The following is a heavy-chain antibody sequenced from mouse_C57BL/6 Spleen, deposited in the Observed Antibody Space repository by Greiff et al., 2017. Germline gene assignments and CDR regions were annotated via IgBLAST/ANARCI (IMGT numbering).Heavy chain of an antibody. CDR3: ARSGGYYYGSSYYFDY. CDR2: INPGSGGT. D-gene: IGHD1-1*01. J-gene: IGHJ2*01. V-gene: IGHV1-54*01. CDR1: GYAFTNYL. Sequence: QVQLKESGAELVRPGTSVKVSCKASGYAFTNYLIEWVKQRPGQGLEWIGVINPGSGGTNYNEKFKGKATLTADKSSSTAYMQLSSLTSEDSAVYFCARSGGYYYGSSYYFDYWGQGTTLTVSS.